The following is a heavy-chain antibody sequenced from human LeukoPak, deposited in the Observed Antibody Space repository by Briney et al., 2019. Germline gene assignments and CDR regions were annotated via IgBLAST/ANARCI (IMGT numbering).Heavy chain of an antibody. D-gene: IGHD3-16*02. J-gene: IGHJ4*02. CDR3: AKDRHFMITFGGVIGN. CDR2: ISYDGSNK. Sequence: PGGSLRLSCATSGFTFSSYGMHWVRQAPGKGLEWVAVISYDGSNKYYADSVKGRFTISRDNSKNTLYLQMNSLRAEDTAVYYCAKDRHFMITFGGVIGNWGQGTLVTVSS. V-gene: IGHV3-30*18. CDR1: GFTFSSYG.